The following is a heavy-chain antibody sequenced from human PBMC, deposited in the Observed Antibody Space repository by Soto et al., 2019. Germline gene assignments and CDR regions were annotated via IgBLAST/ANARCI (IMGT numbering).Heavy chain of an antibody. CDR1: GGTFSSYA. Sequence: QVQLVQSGAEVKKPGSSVKVSCKASGGTFSSYAISWVRQAPGQGLEWMGGIIPIFGTANYAQKFQGRVTITADESTSTAYMELSSLRSEDTAVYYCTSNSGYCSGGSCYLGGFYYYGMDVWGQGTTVTVSS. V-gene: IGHV1-69*01. CDR2: IIPIFGTA. J-gene: IGHJ6*02. CDR3: TSNSGYCSGGSCYLGGFYYYGMDV. D-gene: IGHD2-15*01.